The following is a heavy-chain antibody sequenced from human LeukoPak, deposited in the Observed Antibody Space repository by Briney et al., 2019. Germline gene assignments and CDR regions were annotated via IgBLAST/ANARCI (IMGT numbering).Heavy chain of an antibody. CDR1: GFTFSSYA. Sequence: GGSLRLSCAASGFTFSSYAMSWARQAPGKGLEWVSAISGSGGSTYYADSVKGRFTISRDNSKNTLYLQMNSLRAEDTAVYYCAKSEAYYYDSSGYPPDAFDIWGQGTMVTVSS. CDR3: AKSEAYYYDSSGYPPDAFDI. J-gene: IGHJ3*02. V-gene: IGHV3-23*01. CDR2: ISGSGGST. D-gene: IGHD3-22*01.